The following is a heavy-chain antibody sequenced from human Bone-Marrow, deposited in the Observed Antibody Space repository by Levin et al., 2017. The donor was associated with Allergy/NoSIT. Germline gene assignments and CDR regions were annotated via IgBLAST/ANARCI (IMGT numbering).Heavy chain of an antibody. Sequence: SLKISCETSGFTFDDFAMHWVRQVPRKGLEWVSSISWNGGKIEYADSVKGRFTISRDNAKKSLLLEMNSLRAEDTAVYYCARDANSGWYFDYWGQGTLVAVTS. CDR2: ISWNGGKI. J-gene: IGHJ4*02. D-gene: IGHD6-19*01. CDR1: GFTFDDFA. CDR3: ARDANSGWYFDY. V-gene: IGHV3-9*01.